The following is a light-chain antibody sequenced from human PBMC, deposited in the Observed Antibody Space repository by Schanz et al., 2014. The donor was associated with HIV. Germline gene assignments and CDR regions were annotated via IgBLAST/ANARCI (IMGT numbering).Light chain of an antibody. J-gene: IGKJ1*01. CDR1: QSISNW. CDR3: QQYRSYSRT. Sequence: DIQMTQSPSTLSAFVGDRVTITCRASQSISNWLAWYQQKPGKAPKLVIYKASNLESGVPSRFSGSRSGTEFTLTISSLQPDDFATYYCQQYRSYSRTFGQGTKVEIK. V-gene: IGKV1-5*03. CDR2: KAS.